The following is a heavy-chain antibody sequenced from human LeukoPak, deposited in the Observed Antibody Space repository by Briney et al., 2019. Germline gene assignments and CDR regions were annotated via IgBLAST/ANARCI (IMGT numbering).Heavy chain of an antibody. CDR3: ARGVIVNGNRRPLLIYYFDY. CDR1: GGTFSSYT. J-gene: IGHJ4*02. V-gene: IGHV1-69*02. D-gene: IGHD2/OR15-2a*01. CDR2: IIPILGIA. Sequence: GASAKVSCKASGGTFSSYTISWVRQAPGQGLEWMGRIIPILGIANYAQKFQGRVTMTRNTSISTAYMELSSLRSEDKAVYYCARGVIVNGNRRPLLIYYFDYWGQGTLVTVSS.